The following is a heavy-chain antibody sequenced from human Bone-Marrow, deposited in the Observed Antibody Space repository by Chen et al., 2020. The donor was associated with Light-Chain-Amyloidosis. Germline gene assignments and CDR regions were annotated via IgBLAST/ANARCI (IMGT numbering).Heavy chain of an antibody. J-gene: IGHJ4*02. V-gene: IGHV1-18*04. D-gene: IGHD6-13*01. CDR2: ISTYNGNT. CDR1: GYTFTSYG. CDR3: ARDPGYSSSWSPGSF. Sequence: GAEVKKXGASVKVSCKASGYTFTSYGISWVRQAPGQGLEWMGWISTYNGNTNYAQNLQGRVTMTTDTSTSTAYMELRSLRYDDTAVYYCARDPGYSSSWSPGSFWGQGTLVTVSS.